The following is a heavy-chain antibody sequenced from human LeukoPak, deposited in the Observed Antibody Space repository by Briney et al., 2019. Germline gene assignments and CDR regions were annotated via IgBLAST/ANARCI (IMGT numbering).Heavy chain of an antibody. CDR1: GGSISSYY. J-gene: IGHJ5*02. D-gene: IGHD3-22*01. Sequence: SETLSLTCTVSGGSISSYYWSWIRQPPGKGLEWIGYIYTSGSTNYNPSLKSRVTISVDTSKNQFSLKLSSVTAADTAVYYCARHESSGYCWNWFDPWGQGTLVTVSS. V-gene: IGHV4-4*09. CDR3: ARHESSGYCWNWFDP. CDR2: IYTSGST.